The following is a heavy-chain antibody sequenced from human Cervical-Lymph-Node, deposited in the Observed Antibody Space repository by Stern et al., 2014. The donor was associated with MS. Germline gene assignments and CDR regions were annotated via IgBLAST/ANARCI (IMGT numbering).Heavy chain of an antibody. CDR2: ISYDGSNK. CDR3: ARDRLDGDYVYYYGLDV. CDR1: GFTFSRYA. Sequence: VQLVESGGGVVRPGRSLRLSCATSGFTFSRYAVLWVRQAPGKGLEWVAAISYDGSNKIYGDSMKGRFTISRDNSKNTLFLQMNNLRPEDSGVYHCARDRLDGDYVYYYGLDVWGQGTTVTVSS. V-gene: IGHV3-30*04. J-gene: IGHJ6*02. D-gene: IGHD4-17*01.